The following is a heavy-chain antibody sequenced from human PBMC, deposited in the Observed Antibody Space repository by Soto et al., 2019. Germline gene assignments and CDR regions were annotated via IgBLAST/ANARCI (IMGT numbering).Heavy chain of an antibody. CDR1: GYTFTSYY. CDR2: INPSGGST. CDR3: ASNITMVRGVIIPFDAFDI. D-gene: IGHD3-10*01. Sequence: ASVKVSCKASGYTFTSYYMHWVRQAPGQGLEWMGIINPSGGSTSYAQKFQGRVTMTRDTSTSTVYMELSSLRSEDTAVYYCASNITMVRGVIIPFDAFDIWGQGTMVTVSS. J-gene: IGHJ3*02. V-gene: IGHV1-46*03.